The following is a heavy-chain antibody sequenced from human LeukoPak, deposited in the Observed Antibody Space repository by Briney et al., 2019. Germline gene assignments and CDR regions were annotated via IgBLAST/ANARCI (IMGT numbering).Heavy chain of an antibody. CDR2: KYARGSS. CDR3: ARGRYCSADICTGGDSFDI. J-gene: IGHJ3*02. Sequence: SETLSLTCTVSGGSISNYYWSWIRQPAGKGLEWIGRKYARGSSNYNPPVQSGVTMSVDTSKNQFSLKLRSVTAADTAVYYCARGRYCSADICTGGDSFDIWGQGTMVSVSP. CDR1: GGSISNYY. D-gene: IGHD2-15*01. V-gene: IGHV4-4*07.